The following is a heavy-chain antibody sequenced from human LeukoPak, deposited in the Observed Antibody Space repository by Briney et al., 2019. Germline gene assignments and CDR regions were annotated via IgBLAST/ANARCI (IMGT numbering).Heavy chain of an antibody. D-gene: IGHD2/OR15-2a*01. J-gene: IGHJ3*02. V-gene: IGHV4-39*01. CDR1: GGSISSSSYF. Sequence: ESGPTLVTPSETLSLTCTVSGGSISSSSYFWAWIRQPPGKGLEWIGSIYYSGWSYYTPYLKCRVTIYVDTSKNQFSLKLSSLTAADTAIYFCARPNRGAYLRVPFHSWGQGTTVTVSS. CDR2: IYYSGWS. CDR3: ARPNRGAYLRVPFHS.